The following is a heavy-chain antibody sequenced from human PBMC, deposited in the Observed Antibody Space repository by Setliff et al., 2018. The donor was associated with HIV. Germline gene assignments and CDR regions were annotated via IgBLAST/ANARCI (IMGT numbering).Heavy chain of an antibody. Sequence: GGSLRLSCAASGFTFSSYWMSWVRQAPGKGLEWVANIKQDGSEKYYVDSVKGRLIISRDTSKNQFSLRLSSATVADTAIYYCARGFEGYCSGASCHWFDSWGQGTQVTVSS. D-gene: IGHD2-15*01. CDR2: IKQDGSEK. CDR1: GFTFSSYW. V-gene: IGHV3-7*04. CDR3: ARGFEGYCSGASCHWFDS. J-gene: IGHJ5*01.